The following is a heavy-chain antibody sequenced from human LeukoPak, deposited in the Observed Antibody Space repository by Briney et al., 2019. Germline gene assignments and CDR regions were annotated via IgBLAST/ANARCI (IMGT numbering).Heavy chain of an antibody. V-gene: IGHV4-59*01. Sequence: PSETLSLTCTVSGGSISSYYWSWIRQPPGKGLEWIGYIYYSGSTNYNPSLKSRVTISVDTSKNQFSLKLSSVTAADTAVYYCARGNWGFYYYYYGMDVWGQGTTVTVSS. J-gene: IGHJ6*02. CDR2: IYYSGST. CDR1: GGSISSYY. CDR3: ARGNWGFYYYYYGMDV. D-gene: IGHD7-27*01.